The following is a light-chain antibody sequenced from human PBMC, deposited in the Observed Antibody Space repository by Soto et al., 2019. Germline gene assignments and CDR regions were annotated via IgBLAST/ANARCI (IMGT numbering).Light chain of an antibody. CDR2: GAS. CDR3: QQSYSTPWT. CDR1: QSVSSN. J-gene: IGKJ1*01. V-gene: IGKV3-15*01. Sequence: EIVMTQSPVTLSVSPGERATLSCRASQSVSSNLAWYQQKPGQAPRLLIYGASTRATGIPARFSGSGSETEFTLTISSLQSEDFAVYYCQQSYSTPWTFGQGTKVDIK.